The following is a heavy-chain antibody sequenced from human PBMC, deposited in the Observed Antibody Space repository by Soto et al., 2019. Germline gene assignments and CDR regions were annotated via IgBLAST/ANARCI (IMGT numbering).Heavy chain of an antibody. D-gene: IGHD6-13*01. V-gene: IGHV4-59*01. J-gene: IGHJ6*03. Sequence: QVQLQESGPGLVKPSETLSLTCTVSGGSISSYYWSWIRQPPGKGLEWIGYIYYSGSTNYNPSLKSRVTISVDTSKNQFSLKLSSVTAADTAVYYCARVPYSSSWPYYYYYMDVWGKGTTVTVSS. CDR3: ARVPYSSSWPYYYYYMDV. CDR2: IYYSGST. CDR1: GGSISSYY.